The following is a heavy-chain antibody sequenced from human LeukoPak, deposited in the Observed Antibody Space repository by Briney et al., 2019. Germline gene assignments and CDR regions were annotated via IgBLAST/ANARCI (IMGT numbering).Heavy chain of an antibody. CDR2: ISYSGST. CDR3: IGYTSTHFAIDY. D-gene: IGHD6-13*01. Sequence: SETLSLTCTVSSGSLSSSGSYWGWIRQPPGKGLEWIASISYSGSTYYNPSLRSRVTISVDTSKNQFSLNLNFVTAADTAVYYSIGYTSTHFAIDYWGQGTLVTVSS. J-gene: IGHJ4*02. V-gene: IGHV4-39*01. CDR1: SGSLSSSGSY.